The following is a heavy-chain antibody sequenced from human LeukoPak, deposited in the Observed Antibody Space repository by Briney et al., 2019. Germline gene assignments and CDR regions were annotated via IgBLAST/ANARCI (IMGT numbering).Heavy chain of an antibody. Sequence: GGSLRLSCAASRFTFSIYPMSWVRQAPRKGLEWVSAIRGSGGNIYYADSVKGRFTVSRDNSKNTLYVQMNSLRVEDTAVYYCAKVAGSGGYLDHWGQGTLVTVSS. CDR1: RFTFSIYP. J-gene: IGHJ4*02. V-gene: IGHV3-23*01. CDR2: IRGSGGNI. CDR3: AKVAGSGGYLDH. D-gene: IGHD3-10*01.